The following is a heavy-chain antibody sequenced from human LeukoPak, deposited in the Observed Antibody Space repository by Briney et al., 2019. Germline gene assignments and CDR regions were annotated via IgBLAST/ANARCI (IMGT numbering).Heavy chain of an antibody. V-gene: IGHV4-61*01. CDR1: GGSVSSGSYY. D-gene: IGHD6-19*01. CDR2: IYYSGST. J-gene: IGHJ4*02. Sequence: SETLSLTCTVSGGSVSSGSYYWSWIRQPPGKGLEWIGYIYYSGSTNYNPSLKSRVTISVDTSKNQFSLKLSSVTAADTAVYYCARLRYSSGWYLDYWGQGTLVTVSS. CDR3: ARLRYSSGWYLDY.